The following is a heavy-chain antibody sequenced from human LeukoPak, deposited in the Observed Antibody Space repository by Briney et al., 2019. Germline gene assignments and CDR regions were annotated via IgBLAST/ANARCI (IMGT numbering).Heavy chain of an antibody. CDR2: INHRGST. CDR3: ARVTAPQSIVGATIDY. V-gene: IGHV4-34*01. D-gene: IGHD1-26*01. Sequence: SETLSLTCAVYGGSFSGYYWSWIRQPPGKGLEWIGEINHRGSTNYNPFLNSRVTISVDTSKNQSSLKLSSVTAADTAVYYCARVTAPQSIVGATIDYWGQGTLVTVSS. CDR1: GGSFSGYY. J-gene: IGHJ4*02.